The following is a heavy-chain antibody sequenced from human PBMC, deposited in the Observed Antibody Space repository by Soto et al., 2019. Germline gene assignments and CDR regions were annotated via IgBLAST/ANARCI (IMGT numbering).Heavy chain of an antibody. V-gene: IGHV1-69*13. D-gene: IGHD3-16*02. Sequence: SVKVSCKASGGTFSSYAISWVRQAPGQGLEWMGGIIPIFGTANYAQKFQGRVTITADESTSTAYMELSSLRSEDTAVYYCASNDYVWGSYRPEYYFDYWGQGTLVTVSS. J-gene: IGHJ4*02. CDR3: ASNDYVWGSYRPEYYFDY. CDR2: IIPIFGTA. CDR1: GGTFSSYA.